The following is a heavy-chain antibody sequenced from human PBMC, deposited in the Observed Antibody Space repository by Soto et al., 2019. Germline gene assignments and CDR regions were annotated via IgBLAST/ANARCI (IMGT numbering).Heavy chain of an antibody. CDR2: ISSSSSYI. D-gene: IGHD3-22*01. J-gene: IGHJ6*02. CDR1: GFTFDDYG. CDR3: ARDAYYYDSSGYLDYYYYYGMDV. Sequence: GGSLRLSCAASGFTFDDYGMSWVRQAPGKGLEWVSSISSSSSYIYYADSVKGRFTISRDNAKNSLYLQMNSLRAEDTAVYYCARDAYYYDSSGYLDYYYYYGMDVWGQGTTVTVSS. V-gene: IGHV3-21*01.